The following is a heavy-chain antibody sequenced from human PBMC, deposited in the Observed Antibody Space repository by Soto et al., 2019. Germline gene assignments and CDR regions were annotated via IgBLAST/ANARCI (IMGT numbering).Heavy chain of an antibody. J-gene: IGHJ6*03. CDR1: GGSISSSSYY. D-gene: IGHD6-6*01. CDR2: IYYSGST. CDR3: ARGDIEYSSSSPIRYYYYYYMDV. V-gene: IGHV4-39*01. Sequence: QLQLQESGPGLVKPSETLSLTCTVSGGSISSSSYYWGWIRQPPGKGLEWIGSIYYSGSTYYNPSLKSRDTISVDTSKNQFSLKLSSVTAADTAVYYCARGDIEYSSSSPIRYYYYYYMDVWGKGTTVTVSS.